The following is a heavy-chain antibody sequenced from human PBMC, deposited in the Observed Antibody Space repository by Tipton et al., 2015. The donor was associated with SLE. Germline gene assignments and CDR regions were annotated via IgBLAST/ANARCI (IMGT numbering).Heavy chain of an antibody. J-gene: IGHJ4*02. V-gene: IGHV4-39*07. CDR1: GGSISSSSYY. CDR3: ARGGVVVRASRDY. CDR2: IYYSGST. Sequence: TLSLTCTVSGGSISSSSYYWGWIRQPPGKGLEWIGSIYYSGSTYYNPSLKSRVTISVDTSKNQFSLKLSSVTAADTAVYYCARGGVVVRASRDYWGQGTLVTVSS. D-gene: IGHD2-15*01.